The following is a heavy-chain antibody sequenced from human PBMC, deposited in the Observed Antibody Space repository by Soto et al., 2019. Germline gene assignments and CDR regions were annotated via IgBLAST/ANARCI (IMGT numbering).Heavy chain of an antibody. CDR3: AKGYDYGDSLPYDC. CDR2: IIYNGDTS. J-gene: IGHJ4*02. D-gene: IGHD4-17*01. CDR1: GFNFGDYG. V-gene: IGHV3-23*01. Sequence: EVQLLEAGGGLIQPGGSLRLSCSASGFNFGDYGMSWVRQAPGKGLEWLSAIIYNGDTSYYADSVRGRFTISRDNSKNTLYLQLNDLGAADTGIYYCAKGYDYGDSLPYDCWGQGNVVTVSS.